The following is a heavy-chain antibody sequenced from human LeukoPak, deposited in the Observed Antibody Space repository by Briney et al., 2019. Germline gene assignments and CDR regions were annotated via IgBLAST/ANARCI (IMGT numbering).Heavy chain of an antibody. J-gene: IGHJ3*02. CDR1: GFTFSSYE. Sequence: PGGSLRLSCAASGFTFSSYEMNWVRQAPGKGLEWVSYIFNSGTTTYYADSVKGRFTISRDNAKNSLYLQMNSLRAEDTGVYYCARGEYYYDSSGGAAFDIWGQGTMVTVSS. V-gene: IGHV3-48*03. D-gene: IGHD3-22*01. CDR2: IFNSGTTT. CDR3: ARGEYYYDSSGGAAFDI.